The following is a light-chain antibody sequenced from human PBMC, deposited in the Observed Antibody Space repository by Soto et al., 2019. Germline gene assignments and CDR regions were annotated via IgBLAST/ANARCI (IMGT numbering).Light chain of an antibody. J-gene: IGLJ1*01. CDR2: SNN. CDR3: AAWDDSLNGYV. CDR1: SSNIGSNT. V-gene: IGLV1-44*01. Sequence: QPVLTQPPSASGAPGQRVTISCSGSSSNIGSNTVNWYQQFPGTAPKLLIYSNNQRPSGVPDRLSGFRSGTSASLAISGLQSEDEADYYCAAWDDSLNGYVFGTGTKVTVL.